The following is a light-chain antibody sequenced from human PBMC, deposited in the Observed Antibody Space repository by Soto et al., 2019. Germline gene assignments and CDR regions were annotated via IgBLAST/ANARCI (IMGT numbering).Light chain of an antibody. CDR2: ENA. V-gene: IGLV1-51*02. CDR1: NSNIGNSY. CDR3: GTWHSGLSGFV. J-gene: IGLJ1*01. Sequence: QSVLTQPPSVSAAPGQKVTISCSGSNSNIGNSYVYWYQQFPGAAPKLLMYENAKRASRIPDRFSGSKSGAAATLAITGIQTGDEADYYCGTWHSGLSGFVFGTGTKVTVL.